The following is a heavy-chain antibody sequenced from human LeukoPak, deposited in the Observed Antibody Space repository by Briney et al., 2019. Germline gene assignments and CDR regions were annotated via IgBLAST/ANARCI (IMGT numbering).Heavy chain of an antibody. CDR2: IIPIFGTA. J-gene: IGHJ3*02. CDR3: ARAYSGSYDLDAFDI. CDR1: GGTFSSYA. Sequence: GASMKVSCKASGGTFSSYAISWVRQAPGQGLEWMGRIIPIFGTANYAQKFQGRVTITTDESTSTAYMELSSLRSEDTAVYYCARAYSGSYDLDAFDIWGQGTMVTVSS. D-gene: IGHD1-26*01. V-gene: IGHV1-69*05.